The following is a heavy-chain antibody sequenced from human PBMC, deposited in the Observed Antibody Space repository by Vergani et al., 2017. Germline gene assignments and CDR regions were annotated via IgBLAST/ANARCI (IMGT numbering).Heavy chain of an antibody. CDR2: IYSGGST. D-gene: IGHD1-14*01. V-gene: IGHV3-53*01. J-gene: IGHJ6*02. Sequence: EVQLVESGGGLVQPGGSLRLSCAASGFTVSSNYMSWVRQAPGKGLEWVSVIYSGGSTYYADSVKGRFTISRDNSKNTLYLQMNSLRAEDTAVYYCAKSGIYYYYYGMDVWGQGTTVTVSS. CDR3: AKSGIYYYYYGMDV. CDR1: GFTVSSNY.